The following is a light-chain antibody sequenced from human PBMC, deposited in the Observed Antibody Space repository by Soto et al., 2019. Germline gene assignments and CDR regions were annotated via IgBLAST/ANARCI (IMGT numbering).Light chain of an antibody. V-gene: IGLV1-44*01. Sequence: QSVLTQPPSASGTPGQRVTISCSGSSSNIGTNTVNWYQQLPGTAPKLLNYNNNQRPSGVPDRFSGSKSGTSASLAISGLQSDIEADYYCAAWDDSLNGYVFGIGTKVTVL. CDR3: AAWDDSLNGYV. CDR2: NNN. J-gene: IGLJ1*01. CDR1: SSNIGTNT.